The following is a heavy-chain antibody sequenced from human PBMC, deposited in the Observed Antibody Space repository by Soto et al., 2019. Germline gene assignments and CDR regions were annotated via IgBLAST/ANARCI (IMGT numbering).Heavy chain of an antibody. Sequence: QVQLVQSGAEVRQPASSVKVSCKTSGGTLSSYAISWVRQAPGQGLEWMGGIVPIVDTSTYAQKFQGRVTITADESTSKAYMELSSLRSADTSVYYCVRVVAIPGYPDNWGQGTLVTVSS. D-gene: IGHD5-12*01. V-gene: IGHV1-69*12. J-gene: IGHJ4*02. CDR2: IVPIVDTS. CDR1: GGTLSSYA. CDR3: VRVVAIPGYPDN.